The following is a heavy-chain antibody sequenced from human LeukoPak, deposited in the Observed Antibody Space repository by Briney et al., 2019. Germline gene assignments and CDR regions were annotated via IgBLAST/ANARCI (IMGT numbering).Heavy chain of an antibody. CDR2: TNPNSGYT. J-gene: IGHJ4*02. CDR3: ARDLQLWTTRDTRGGAQVGY. Sequence: ASVKVSCKASGYTFTSYDIHWVRQATGQGLEWMGWTNPNSGYTGYAQRFQDRVTMTRNTPISTAYMELSSLTSEDTAVYYCARDLQLWTTRDTRGGAQVGYWGQGTLVTVSS. V-gene: IGHV1-8*01. D-gene: IGHD5-18*01. CDR1: GYTFTSYD.